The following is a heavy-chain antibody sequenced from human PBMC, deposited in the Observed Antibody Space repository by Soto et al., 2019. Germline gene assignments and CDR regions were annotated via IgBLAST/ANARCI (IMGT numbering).Heavy chain of an antibody. D-gene: IGHD2-2*01. Sequence: ASVKVSCKASGYTFTSYDINWVRQATGQGLEWMGWMNPNIGNTGYAQKFQGRVTITTNTSMSTAYMELSSLRSEDTAVYYCTAKYCSSTSCYPDDYYYYGMDVWGQGTTVTVSS. CDR2: MNPNIGNT. CDR3: TAKYCSSTSCYPDDYYYYGMDV. V-gene: IGHV1-8*01. CDR1: GYTFTSYD. J-gene: IGHJ6*02.